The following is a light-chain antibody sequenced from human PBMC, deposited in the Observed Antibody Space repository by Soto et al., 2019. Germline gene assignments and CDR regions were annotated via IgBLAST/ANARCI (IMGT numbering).Light chain of an antibody. CDR2: DVS. CDR3: SSYTSSSLYV. V-gene: IGLV2-14*01. Sequence: QSALTQPASVSGSPGQSITLSCTGTNNDVGGYGSVSWYQQHAGRAPRLIIYDVSNWPSGVSGRFSGSKFGNTASLTISGLQAEDEADYYCSSYTSSSLYVFGTGTKVTVL. J-gene: IGLJ1*01. CDR1: NNDVGGYGS.